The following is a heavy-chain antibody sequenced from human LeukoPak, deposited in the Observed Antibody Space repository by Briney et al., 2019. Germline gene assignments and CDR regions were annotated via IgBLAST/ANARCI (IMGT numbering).Heavy chain of an antibody. CDR1: GFTFSSYA. V-gene: IGHV3-23*01. Sequence: GGSLRLSCAASGFTFSSYAMSWVRQAPGKGLEWVSTVSGSCGSTYYADSVKGRFTISRDNSKHTLYLQMNSLRAEDTAVYYCAKVYGSGSYYGWYYYYAMDVWGQGTTVTVSS. D-gene: IGHD3-10*01. CDR3: AKVYGSGSYYGWYYYYAMDV. J-gene: IGHJ6*02. CDR2: VSGSCGST.